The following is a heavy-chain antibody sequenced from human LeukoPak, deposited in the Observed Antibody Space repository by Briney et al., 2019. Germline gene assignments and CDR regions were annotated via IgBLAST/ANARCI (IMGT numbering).Heavy chain of an antibody. J-gene: IGHJ4*02. CDR3: ASLWFGEAYFDY. CDR2: IYYSGRT. CDR1: GGSISSYY. V-gene: IGHV4-59*01. D-gene: IGHD3-10*01. Sequence: SETLSLTCTVSGGSISSYYWSWIRQAPGKGLEWIGYIYYSGRTNYNPSLKSRVTISVDTSKNQFSLKLSSVTAADTAVYYCASLWFGEAYFDYWGQGTLVTVSS.